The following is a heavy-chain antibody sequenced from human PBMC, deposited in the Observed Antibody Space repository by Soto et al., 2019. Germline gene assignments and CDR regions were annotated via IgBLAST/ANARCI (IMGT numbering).Heavy chain of an antibody. CDR3: AKDLGSYLSPAFDY. Sequence: HGGSTEISIAASRESFYSLVMNWVRQKTGKGLEWVSYISSSSDIMYYADSVKGRFAISRDNAKNSLFLQMNSLRPEDTAVYYCAKDLGSYLSPAFDYWGLGTLVP. CDR1: RESFYSLV. D-gene: IGHD1-26*01. V-gene: IGHV3-48*04. CDR2: ISSSSDIM. J-gene: IGHJ4*02.